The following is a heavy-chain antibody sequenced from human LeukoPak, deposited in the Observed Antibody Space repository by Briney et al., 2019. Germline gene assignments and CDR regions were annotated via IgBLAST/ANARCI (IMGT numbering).Heavy chain of an antibody. D-gene: IGHD3-10*01. V-gene: IGHV3-53*01. J-gene: IGHJ4*02. CDR3: ARAKPKNMVRGLIMRRESRYYFDY. CDR1: GFTFSGYA. Sequence: GGSLRLSCAASGFTFSGYAMSWVRQAPGKGLEWVSVIYSGGSTYYADSVKGRFTISRDNSNSTLYIQMNSLRAEDTAVYYCARAKPKNMVRGLIMRRESRYYFDYWGQGTLVTVSS. CDR2: IYSGGST.